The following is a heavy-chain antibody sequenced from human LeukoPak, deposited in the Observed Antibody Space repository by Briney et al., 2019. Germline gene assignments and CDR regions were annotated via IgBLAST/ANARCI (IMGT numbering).Heavy chain of an antibody. V-gene: IGHV4-34*01. CDR2: INHSGST. CDR3: ASPPNIAVAGNEGYFDY. CDR1: GGSISSYY. Sequence: SETLSLTCTVSGGSISSYYWSWIRQPPGKGLEWIGEINHSGSTNYNPSLKSRVTISVDTSKNQFSLKLSSVTAADTAVYYCASPPNIAVAGNEGYFDYWGQGTLVTVSS. D-gene: IGHD6-19*01. J-gene: IGHJ4*02.